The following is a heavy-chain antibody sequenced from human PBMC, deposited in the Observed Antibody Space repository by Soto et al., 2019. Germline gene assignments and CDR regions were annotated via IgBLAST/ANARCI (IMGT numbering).Heavy chain of an antibody. CDR2: ISSSSSYI. V-gene: IGHV3-21*01. Sequence: EVQLVESGGGLVKPGGSLRLSCAASGFTFSSYSMNWVRQAPGKGLEWVSSISSSSSYIYYADSVKGRFTISRDNAKNSLYLQMNSLRAEDTAVYYCARDRSAGSGWHYYYYGMDVWGQGTTVTVSS. J-gene: IGHJ6*02. CDR1: GFTFSSYS. D-gene: IGHD6-19*01. CDR3: ARDRSAGSGWHYYYYGMDV.